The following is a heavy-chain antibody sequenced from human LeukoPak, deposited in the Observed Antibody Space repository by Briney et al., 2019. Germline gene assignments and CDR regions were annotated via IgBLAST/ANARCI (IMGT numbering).Heavy chain of an antibody. CDR3: ARPVDTSMVTGLDL. D-gene: IGHD5-18*01. CDR1: GFTFSSYG. V-gene: IGHV3-48*01. Sequence: GGSLRLSCEASGFTFSSYGLNWVRQAPGKGLEWVSFITSTSSTIHYADSVKGRFTISRDNAKKSLYLHMYNLRAEDTAIYYCARPVDTSMVTGLDLWGQGTLVTVSS. CDR2: ITSTSSTI. J-gene: IGHJ5*02.